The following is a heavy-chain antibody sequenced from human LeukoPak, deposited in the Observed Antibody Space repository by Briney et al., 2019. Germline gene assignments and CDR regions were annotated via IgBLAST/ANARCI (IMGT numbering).Heavy chain of an antibody. Sequence: ASVKVSCKASGYTFTNYDINWVRQATGQGLEWMGWMNPNSGNTGFAQKFQDRVNMTRDASINTAYMELTSLRSGDTAVYYCARATPGGLHGYSFDYWGQGTVVTVYS. CDR1: GYTFTNYD. CDR2: MNPNSGNT. CDR3: ARATPGGLHGYSFDY. D-gene: IGHD5-24*01. V-gene: IGHV1-8*02. J-gene: IGHJ4*02.